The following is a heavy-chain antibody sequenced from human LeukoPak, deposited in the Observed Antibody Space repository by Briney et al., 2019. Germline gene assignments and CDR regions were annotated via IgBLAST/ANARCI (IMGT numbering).Heavy chain of an antibody. CDR2: IIPILGIA. J-gene: IGHJ4*02. Sequence: GSSVKVSKASGGTFSSYTISWVRQAPGQGLEWMGRIIPILGIANYAQKFQGRVTITADKSTSTAYMELSSLRSEDTAVYYCARAGLDGYNSDYWGQGTLVTVSS. D-gene: IGHD5-24*01. CDR1: GGTFSSYT. CDR3: ARAGLDGYNSDY. V-gene: IGHV1-69*02.